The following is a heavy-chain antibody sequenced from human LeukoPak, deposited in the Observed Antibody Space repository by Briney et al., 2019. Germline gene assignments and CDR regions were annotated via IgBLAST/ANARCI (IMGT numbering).Heavy chain of an antibody. CDR3: TIRLDSSGYYYAPDY. D-gene: IGHD3-22*01. Sequence: GGSLRLSCAASGFTFSSYAMSWDRQAPGKGLEWVSAISGSGGSTYYADSVKGRFTISRDNSKNTLYLQMNSLRAEDTAVYYCTIRLDSSGYYYAPDYWGHGTLVTVSS. J-gene: IGHJ4*01. CDR2: ISGSGGST. V-gene: IGHV3-23*01. CDR1: GFTFSSYA.